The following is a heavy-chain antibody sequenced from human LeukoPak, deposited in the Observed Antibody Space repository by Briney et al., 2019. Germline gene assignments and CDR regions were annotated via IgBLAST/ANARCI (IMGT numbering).Heavy chain of an antibody. V-gene: IGHV3-30*02. J-gene: IGHJ5*02. Sequence: GGSLRLSCAASGFTFSSYGMHWVRQAPGKGLEWVAFIRYDGSNKYYADSVKGRFTISRDNSKNTLYLQMNSLRAEDTAVYYCAKDRTTVTAGWFDPWGQGTLVTVSS. D-gene: IGHD4-17*01. CDR1: GFTFSSYG. CDR3: AKDRTTVTAGWFDP. CDR2: IRYDGSNK.